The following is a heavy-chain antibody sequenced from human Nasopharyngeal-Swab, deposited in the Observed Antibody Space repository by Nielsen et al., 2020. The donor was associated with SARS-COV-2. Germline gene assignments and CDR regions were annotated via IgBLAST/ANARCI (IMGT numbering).Heavy chain of an antibody. J-gene: IGHJ4*02. Sequence: VRQAPGKGLEWVANIKQDGSEKYYVDSVKGRFTISRDNAKNSLYLQMNSLRAEDTAAYYCARNGTTYYDFWSGYYYYFDYWGQGTLVTVSS. CDR3: ARNGTTYYDFWSGYYYYFDY. D-gene: IGHD3-3*01. CDR2: IKQDGSEK. V-gene: IGHV3-7*01.